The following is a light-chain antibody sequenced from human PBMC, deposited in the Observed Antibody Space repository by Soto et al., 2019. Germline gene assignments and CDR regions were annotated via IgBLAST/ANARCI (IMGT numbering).Light chain of an antibody. CDR3: CSYAGSGTFV. V-gene: IGLV2-23*01. CDR1: VSDVGSYDL. Sequence: QSALTQPASVSGSPGQSITISCTGTVSDVGSYDLVSWYQQPPGKAPKLMIYEDTKRPSGISTRFSGSKSGNAASLTISGLQAEDEADYYCCSYAGSGTFVFGTGTKLTVL. CDR2: EDT. J-gene: IGLJ1*01.